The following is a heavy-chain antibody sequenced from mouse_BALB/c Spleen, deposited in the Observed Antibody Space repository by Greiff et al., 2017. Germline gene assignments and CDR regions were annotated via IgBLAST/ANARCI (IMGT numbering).Heavy chain of an antibody. CDR3: ARDYGSPSFAD. D-gene: IGHD1-1*01. V-gene: IGHV1-69*01. Sequence: VQLQQSGAELVMPGASVKMSCKASGYTFTDYWMHWVKQRPGQGLEWIGAIDTSDSYTSYNQKFKGKATLTVDESSSTAYMQLSSLTSEDSAVYYCARDYGSPSFADWGQGTLVTVSA. CDR1: GYTFTDYW. CDR2: IDTSDSYT. J-gene: IGHJ3*01.